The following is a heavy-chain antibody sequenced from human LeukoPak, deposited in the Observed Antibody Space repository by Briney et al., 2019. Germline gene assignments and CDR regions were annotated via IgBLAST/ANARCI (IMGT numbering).Heavy chain of an antibody. CDR3: AKADILTGYPSFDY. Sequence: GGSLRLSCAASGFTFSSYAMSWVRQAPGKGLEWVSAISGSGGSTYYADTVKGRFTISRDNSKNTLYLQMNSLRAEDTAVYYCAKADILTGYPSFDYWGQGTLVTVSS. CDR1: GFTFSSYA. J-gene: IGHJ4*02. D-gene: IGHD3-9*01. V-gene: IGHV3-23*01. CDR2: ISGSGGST.